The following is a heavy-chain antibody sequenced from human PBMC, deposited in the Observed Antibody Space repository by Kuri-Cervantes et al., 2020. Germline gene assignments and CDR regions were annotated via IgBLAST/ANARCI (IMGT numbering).Heavy chain of an antibody. D-gene: IGHD6-19*01. J-gene: IGHJ4*02. CDR2: ISSNGGST. Sequence: GESLKISCAASGFTFSSYAMHWVRQAPGKGLEYVSAISSNGGSTYYANSVKGRFTISRDNSKNTLYLQMNSLRAEDTAVYYCASPMRAMALDYWGQGTLVTVSS. CDR1: GFTFSSYA. V-gene: IGHV3-64*01. CDR3: ASPMRAMALDY.